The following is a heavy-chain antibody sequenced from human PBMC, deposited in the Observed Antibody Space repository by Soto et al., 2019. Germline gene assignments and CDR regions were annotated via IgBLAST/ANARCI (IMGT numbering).Heavy chain of an antibody. CDR1: GDSVTSGSYY. CDR3: AREWGLLPYYVMNV. J-gene: IGHJ6*02. Sequence: SETLSLTCIVSGDSVTSGSYYWTWLRQPPGKGLEWTGYISYTGRTKYNPSLQSRVTISVDTSKNDFSLNLSSVTAADTAVYFCAREWGLLPYYVMNVWGHGTAVTVSS. D-gene: IGHD7-27*01. CDR2: ISYTGRT. V-gene: IGHV4-61*03.